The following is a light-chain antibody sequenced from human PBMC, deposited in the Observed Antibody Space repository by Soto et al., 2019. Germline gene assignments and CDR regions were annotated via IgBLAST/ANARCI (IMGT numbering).Light chain of an antibody. CDR2: SNN. CDR1: SSNIGSNT. CDR3: AAWDDSLNGNYV. V-gene: IGLV1-44*01. Sequence: SVLTQPPSASGTAGERVTISCSGSSSNIGSNTVNWYQQLPGTAPKLLIYSNNQRPSGVPDRFSGSKSGTSASLAISGLQSEDEADYYCAAWDDSLNGNYVFGTGTKVTVL. J-gene: IGLJ1*01.